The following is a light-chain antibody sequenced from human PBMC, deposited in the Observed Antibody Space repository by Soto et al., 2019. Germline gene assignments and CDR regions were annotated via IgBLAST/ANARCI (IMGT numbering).Light chain of an antibody. CDR3: LSKTSTISYV. CDR1: TSDVGGYNY. Sequence: QSLLTKPASLSGSPGQSIAISCTGTTSDVGGYNYVSWYQQHPGKVPKLLIHEVSNRPSGVSNRFSGSKSGNTASLTISGLQAEDEADYYCLSKTSTISYVFGTGTKVTVL. V-gene: IGLV2-14*01. CDR2: EVS. J-gene: IGLJ1*01.